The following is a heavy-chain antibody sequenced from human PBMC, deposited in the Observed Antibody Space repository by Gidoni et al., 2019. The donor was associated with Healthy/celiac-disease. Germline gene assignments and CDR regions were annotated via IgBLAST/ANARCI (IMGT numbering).Heavy chain of an antibody. J-gene: IGHJ4*02. CDR2: ISSSSSYI. Sequence: EVQLVESGGGLVKPGGSLRLSCAASGFTFSSYSMHWVRQAPGKGLVWVSSISSSSSYIYYADSVKGLFTISRDNAKNSLYLQRNSLRAEDTAVYYCARDDDYGDYRGDYWGQGTLVTVSS. V-gene: IGHV3-21*01. CDR1: GFTFSSYS. D-gene: IGHD4-17*01. CDR3: ARDDDYGDYRGDY.